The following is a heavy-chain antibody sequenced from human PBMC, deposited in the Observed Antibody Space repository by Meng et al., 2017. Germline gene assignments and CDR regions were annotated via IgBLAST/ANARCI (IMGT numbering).Heavy chain of an antibody. D-gene: IGHD1-1*01. Sequence: EVELWVSGGGLVQPGGSLRPSWAASGFPVNNYWLHWVRQVPGKGLVWVSRISGDGSITNYADSVKGRFTISRDNAKNTLYLQMNSLRPEDTAVYYCLDEAPRSDYWGQGSLVTVSS. J-gene: IGHJ4*02. CDR1: GFPVNNYW. V-gene: IGHV3-74*01. CDR3: LDEAPRSDY. CDR2: ISGDGSIT.